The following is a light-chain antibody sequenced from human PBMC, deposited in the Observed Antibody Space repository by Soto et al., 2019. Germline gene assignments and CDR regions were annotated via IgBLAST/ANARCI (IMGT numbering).Light chain of an antibody. J-gene: IGKJ5*01. Sequence: EVVLTQSPVTLSLSPGERATLSCRASQGVRGLLAWYQQKPGQAPRLLIYDAYNRATGIPPRFSGSGSGTGFTLTISSLEPEDSAVYYCQQPDMRPITFGQGTRLEI. V-gene: IGKV3-11*01. CDR2: DAY. CDR3: QQPDMRPIT. CDR1: QGVRGL.